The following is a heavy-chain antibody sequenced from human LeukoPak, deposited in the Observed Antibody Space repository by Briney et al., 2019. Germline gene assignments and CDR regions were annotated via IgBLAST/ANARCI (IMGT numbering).Heavy chain of an antibody. J-gene: IGHJ4*02. V-gene: IGHV3-48*02. Sequence: GGSLRLSCAASGFTFSSYEINWVRQAPGKGLEWVSYISGGSATIYYADSVKGRFTISRDNAKNSLYLQMSGLRDEDTAVYYCASGNYGQFDYWGQGTLVTVSS. CDR2: ISGGSATI. CDR1: GFTFSSYE. CDR3: ASGNYGQFDY. D-gene: IGHD3-10*01.